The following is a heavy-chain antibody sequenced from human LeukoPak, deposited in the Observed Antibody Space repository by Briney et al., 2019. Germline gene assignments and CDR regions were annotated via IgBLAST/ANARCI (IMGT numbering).Heavy chain of an antibody. Sequence: PGGSLRLSCAASGFTFSSYSMNWVRQAPGKGLEWVSSITSSSSYIYYADSVKGRFTISRDNATNSLYLQMNSLRSEDTAVYYCARDDYSNPFDYWGQGTLVTVSS. CDR1: GFTFSSYS. D-gene: IGHD4-11*01. V-gene: IGHV3-21*01. CDR3: ARDDYSNPFDY. J-gene: IGHJ4*02. CDR2: ITSSSSYI.